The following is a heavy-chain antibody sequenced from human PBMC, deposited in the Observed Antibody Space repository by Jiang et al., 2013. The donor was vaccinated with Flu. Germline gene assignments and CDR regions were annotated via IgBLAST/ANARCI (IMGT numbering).Heavy chain of an antibody. CDR2: TYYRSKWVN. CDR1: A. V-gene: IGHV6-1*01. CDR3: ARHPHGSGDTFNV. J-gene: IGHJ3*01. D-gene: IGHD3-10*01. Sequence: AWNWIRQSPSRGLEWLGRTYYRSKWVNDYAVSVKSRITINPDTSKNQFSLQLNSVTPEDTAVYYCARHPHGSGDTFNVWGQGTMVTVSS.